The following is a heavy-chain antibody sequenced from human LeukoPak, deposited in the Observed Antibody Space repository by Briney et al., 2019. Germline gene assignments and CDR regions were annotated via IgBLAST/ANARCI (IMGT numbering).Heavy chain of an antibody. Sequence: GGPLSLSCAACGFTFSDYNRSGIGQAPGKGREGVSYISSSVSTIYYADSVKGRFTISRDNAKNSLYLQMNSLRAEDTAVYYCARGRYRPFLGMDVWGQGTTVTVSS. CDR1: GFTFSDYN. D-gene: IGHD3-3*01. J-gene: IGHJ6*02. CDR2: ISSSVSTI. V-gene: IGHV3-11*01. CDR3: ARGRYRPFLGMDV.